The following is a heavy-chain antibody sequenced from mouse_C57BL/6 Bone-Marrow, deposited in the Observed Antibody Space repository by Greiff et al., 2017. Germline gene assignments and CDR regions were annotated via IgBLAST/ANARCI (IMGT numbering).Heavy chain of an antibody. V-gene: IGHV5-17*01. J-gene: IGHJ1*03. CDR2: ISSGSSTI. CDR1: GFTFSDYG. CDR3: AITAVPYWYFDV. Sequence: EVMLVESGGGLVKPGGSLKLSCAASGFTFSDYGMHWVRQAPEKGLEWVAYISSGSSTIYYADTVKGRFTISRDNAKNTLFLQMSRLRSEETAMDYCAITAVPYWYFDVWGTGTTVTVSS. D-gene: IGHD1-1*01.